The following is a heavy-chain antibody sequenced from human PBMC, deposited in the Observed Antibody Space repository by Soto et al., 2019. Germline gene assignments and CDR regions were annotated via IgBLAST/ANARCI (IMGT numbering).Heavy chain of an antibody. D-gene: IGHD1-26*01. Sequence: GGSLRLSCAASGFTFSTYGMHWVRQAPGKGLEWVTFIWYDGSHTYYVDSVKGRFTVSRDNSKDTLYLQMNSLTAEDTAVYYCAKGDIVGATTYNWFDPWGQGTLVTVSS. CDR3: AKGDIVGATTYNWFDP. CDR2: IWYDGSHT. V-gene: IGHV3-30*02. CDR1: GFTFSTYG. J-gene: IGHJ5*02.